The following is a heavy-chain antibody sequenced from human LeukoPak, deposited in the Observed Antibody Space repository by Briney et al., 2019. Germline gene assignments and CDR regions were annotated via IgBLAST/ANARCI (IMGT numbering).Heavy chain of an antibody. Sequence: GGSLRLSCAASGFTLSSYAMHWVRQAPGKGLEWVAVISYDGSNKYYADSVKGRFTISRDNSKNTVSLQMNSLRAEDTAVYYCAGDGWHGLFTYWGQGTLVTVSS. J-gene: IGHJ4*02. V-gene: IGHV3-30*04. D-gene: IGHD5-24*01. CDR3: AGDGWHGLFTY. CDR1: GFTLSSYA. CDR2: ISYDGSNK.